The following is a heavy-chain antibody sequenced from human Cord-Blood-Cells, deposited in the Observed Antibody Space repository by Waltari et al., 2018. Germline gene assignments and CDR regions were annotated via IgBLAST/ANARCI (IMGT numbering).Heavy chain of an antibody. CDR1: GGTFSSYA. CDR3: ARRAGGPFDAFDI. Sequence: QVQLVQSGAEVKKPGSSVKVSCKASGGTFSSYAISWVRQAPGQGLEWMGGVNPIFGKANYGQKVQGRVTITADESTSTAYMELSSLRSEDTAVYYCARRAGGPFDAFDIWGQGTMVTVSS. V-gene: IGHV1-69*12. CDR2: VNPIFGKA. J-gene: IGHJ3*02. D-gene: IGHD3-16*01.